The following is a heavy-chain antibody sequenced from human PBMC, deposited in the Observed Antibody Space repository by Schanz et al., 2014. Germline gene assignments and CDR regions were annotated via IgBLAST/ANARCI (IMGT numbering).Heavy chain of an antibody. Sequence: EVQLLESGGALEQPGGSLRLSCAASGITFSDYAMSWVRQAPGKGLEWISKISDSGRTIVYADSMKGRFTISRDNAKNSLYLQVNSLTAEDTAVYHCARDSRYCTGVDCKGDAFDLWGQGTLVTVSS. CDR1: GITFSDYA. J-gene: IGHJ3*01. V-gene: IGHV3-48*03. CDR2: ISDSGRTI. CDR3: ARDSRYCTGVDCKGDAFDL. D-gene: IGHD2-8*02.